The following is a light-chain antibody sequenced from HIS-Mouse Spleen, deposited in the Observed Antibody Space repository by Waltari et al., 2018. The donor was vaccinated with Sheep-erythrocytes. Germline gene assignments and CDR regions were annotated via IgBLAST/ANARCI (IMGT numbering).Light chain of an antibody. V-gene: IGLV2-14*03. CDR2: DVS. J-gene: IGLJ3*02. CDR1: SRDVGGYHY. CDR3: CSYAGSSTPWV. Sequence: QSALTQPAYVSGSPGQSITISCTGTSRDVGGYHYVSWYQQHPGKAPKLMIYDVSNRPSGVSNRFSGSKSGNTASLTISGLQAEDEADYYCCSYAGSSTPWVFGGGTKLTVL.